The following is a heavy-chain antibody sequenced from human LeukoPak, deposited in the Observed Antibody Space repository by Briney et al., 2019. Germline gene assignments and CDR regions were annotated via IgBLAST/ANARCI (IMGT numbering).Heavy chain of an antibody. D-gene: IGHD3-10*01. CDR2: IYYSGST. J-gene: IGHJ5*02. CDR1: GGSISSYY. V-gene: IGHV4-59*08. Sequence: SETLSLTCTVSGGSISSYYWSWIRQPPGKGLEWIGYIYYSGSTNYNPSLKSRVTISVDTSKNQFSLKLSSVTAADTAVYYCARVLDGGITMVRGVINWFDPWGQGTLVTVSS. CDR3: ARVLDGGITMVRGVINWFDP.